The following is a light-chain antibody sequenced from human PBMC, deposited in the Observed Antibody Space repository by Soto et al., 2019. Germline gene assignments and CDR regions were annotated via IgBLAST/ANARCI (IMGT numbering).Light chain of an antibody. V-gene: IGKV3-20*01. Sequence: EVVLTQSPVTLSLSPGERATLSCRASQSFRGLLAWYQQKPGQAPRLLIYGASSRATGIPDRFSGSGSGTDFTLTISRLEPEDFAVYYCQQHGGSPITFGQGTRLEIK. CDR1: QSFRGL. CDR2: GAS. J-gene: IGKJ5*01. CDR3: QQHGGSPIT.